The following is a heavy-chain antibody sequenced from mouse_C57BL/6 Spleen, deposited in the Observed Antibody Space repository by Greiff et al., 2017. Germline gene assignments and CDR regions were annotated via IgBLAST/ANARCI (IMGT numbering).Heavy chain of an antibody. Sequence: QVQLKESGPGLVAPSQCLSITCTVSGFSLTSYAISWVRQPPGKGLEWLGGIWTGGGTNYNSALKSRLSISKDNSKSQVCLKMNSLQTDDTARYYCARNEDYYGISSAYWGQGTLVTVSA. V-gene: IGHV2-9-1*01. CDR1: GFSLTSYA. CDR2: IWTGGGT. D-gene: IGHD1-1*01. CDR3: ARNEDYYGISSAY. J-gene: IGHJ3*01.